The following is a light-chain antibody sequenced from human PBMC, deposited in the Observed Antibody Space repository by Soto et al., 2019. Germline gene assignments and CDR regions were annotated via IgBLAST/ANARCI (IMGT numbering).Light chain of an antibody. Sequence: EIVLTQSPGTLSLSPGERATLSCRASQRVSTSSLAWYQQRSGQAPRLLIYATSSRATGIPDRFSGDGSGTDFTLTVSRLEPEDFAVYYCQLYGSSPPYTFGQGNKLEI. J-gene: IGKJ2*01. CDR2: ATS. V-gene: IGKV3-20*01. CDR1: QRVSTSS. CDR3: QLYGSSPPYT.